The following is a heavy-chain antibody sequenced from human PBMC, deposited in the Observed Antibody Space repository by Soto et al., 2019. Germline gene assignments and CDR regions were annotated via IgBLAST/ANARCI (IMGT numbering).Heavy chain of an antibody. CDR1: GFTFSYYG. Sequence: QVQLVDSGGAVVQPGRSLRLSCAASGFTFSYYGMHWVRQAPGKGLEWVAFTSNDGSTAYYADSVKGRFTVSRDNSQNMLYLQMTTLRTEDTAVYYCERGSSHGAFDYWGQGSLVTVSS. J-gene: IGHJ4*02. CDR2: TSNDGSTA. CDR3: ERGSSHGAFDY. V-gene: IGHV3-30*03. D-gene: IGHD3-16*01.